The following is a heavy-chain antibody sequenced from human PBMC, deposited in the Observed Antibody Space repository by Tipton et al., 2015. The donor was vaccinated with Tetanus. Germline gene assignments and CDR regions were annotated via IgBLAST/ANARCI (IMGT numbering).Heavy chain of an antibody. Sequence: QLVQSGAEVKKPGESLKISCKTSGYTFTNFWIGWVRQMPGKGLEWMGIIYPGDSRVIYSPSFQGHVTISADKSITTAYLHWSSLQASDTAVYFCARTGSPFDYWGQGTPITVSS. D-gene: IGHD3-10*01. CDR2: IYPGDSRV. CDR1: GYTFTNFW. CDR3: ARTGSPFDY. V-gene: IGHV5-51*01. J-gene: IGHJ4*02.